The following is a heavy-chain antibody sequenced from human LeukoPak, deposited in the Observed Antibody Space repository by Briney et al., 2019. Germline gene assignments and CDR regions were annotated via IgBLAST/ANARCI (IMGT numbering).Heavy chain of an antibody. CDR2: ISGSGGST. J-gene: IGHJ4*02. D-gene: IGHD3-22*01. V-gene: IGHV3-23*01. Sequence: GGSLRLSCAASGFTVSSNYMSWVRQAPGKGLEWVSAISGSGGSTYYADSVKGRFTISRDNSKNTLYLQMNSLRAEDTAVYYCAKENVKDYYDSSGSDYWGQGTLVTVSS. CDR3: AKENVKDYYDSSGSDY. CDR1: GFTVSSNY.